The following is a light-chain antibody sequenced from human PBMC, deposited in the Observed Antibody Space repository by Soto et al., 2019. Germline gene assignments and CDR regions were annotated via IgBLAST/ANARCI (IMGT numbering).Light chain of an antibody. Sequence: QSALTQPRSVSGSPGQSVTISCTGTSSDVGGYNYVSWYQQHPGKAPKLMIYDVSKRPSGVPDRVSGSKSGNTASLPISGLQAEDEADYYCCSYAGSYYYVFGTGTKLTVL. V-gene: IGLV2-11*01. CDR2: DVS. J-gene: IGLJ1*01. CDR3: CSYAGSYYYV. CDR1: SSDVGGYNY.